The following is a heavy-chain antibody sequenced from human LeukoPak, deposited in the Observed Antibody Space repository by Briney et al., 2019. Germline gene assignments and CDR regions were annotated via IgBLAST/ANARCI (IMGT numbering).Heavy chain of an antibody. J-gene: IGHJ4*02. CDR2: IKQDGSEI. Sequence: PGGSLRLSCGVSGFTFSNYWMNWVRQAPGKGLEWVANIKQDGSEIFYLDSVKGRFTISRDNTKNSLYLQMNSLRAEDAALYYCAAGDAMDYWGQGTLVSVSS. CDR1: GFTFSNYW. V-gene: IGHV3-7*01. CDR3: AAGDAMDY.